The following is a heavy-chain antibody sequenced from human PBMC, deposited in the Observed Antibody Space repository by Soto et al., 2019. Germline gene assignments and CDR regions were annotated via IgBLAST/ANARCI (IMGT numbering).Heavy chain of an antibody. CDR1: GFTFSSYA. J-gene: IGHJ4*02. D-gene: IGHD5-12*01. CDR2: ISPSGDTI. CDR3: ARVRGPTVATMYFDY. Sequence: GGSLRLSCAASGFTFSSYAMHWVRQAPGKGLEWVAYISPSGDTIYTADSMRGRFTISRDNDKSSLYLQMSGLRDEDTAVYHCARVRGPTVATMYFDYWGQGTLVTVSS. V-gene: IGHV3-48*02.